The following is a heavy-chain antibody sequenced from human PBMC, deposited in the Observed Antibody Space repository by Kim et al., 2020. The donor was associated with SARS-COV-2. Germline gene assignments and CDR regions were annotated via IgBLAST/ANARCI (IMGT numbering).Heavy chain of an antibody. V-gene: IGHV3-30*18. D-gene: IGHD4-17*01. CDR3: AKTTVTTLDYFDY. J-gene: IGHJ4*02. CDR2: ISYDGSNK. Sequence: GGSLRLSCAASGFTFSSYGMHWVRQAPGKGLERVAVISYDGSNKYYADSVKGRFTISRDNSKNTLYLQMNSLRAEDTAVYYCAKTTVTTLDYFDYWGQGTLVTVSS. CDR1: GFTFSSYG.